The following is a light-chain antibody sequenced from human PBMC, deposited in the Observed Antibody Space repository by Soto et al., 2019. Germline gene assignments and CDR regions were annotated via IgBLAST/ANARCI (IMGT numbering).Light chain of an antibody. CDR3: QNYNSAPFT. V-gene: IGKV1-27*01. CDR1: QGIYND. CDR2: AVS. Sequence: DIEMTQSPSSLSASVGERVTITCRASQGIYNDLAWYQQKAGKVPTLLIYAVSTLQSEVPSRFSGSGSGTDFTLTISSLQPEDVATYYCQNYNSAPFTFGPGTKLNFK. J-gene: IGKJ3*01.